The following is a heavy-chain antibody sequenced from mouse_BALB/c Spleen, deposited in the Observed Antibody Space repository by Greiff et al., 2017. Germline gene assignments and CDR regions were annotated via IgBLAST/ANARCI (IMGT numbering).Heavy chain of an antibody. CDR3: ARAGIYGNFDY. V-gene: IGHV3-2*02. CDR1: GYSITSDYA. Sequence: EVKLQESGPGLAKPSQSLSLTCTVTGYSITSDYAWNWIRQFPGNKLEWMCYISYSGSTSYNPSLKNRISITRDTSKNQFFLQLNSVTTADTATYYCARAGIYGNFDYWGQGTTLTVSS. CDR2: ISYSGST. D-gene: IGHD2-1*01. J-gene: IGHJ2*01.